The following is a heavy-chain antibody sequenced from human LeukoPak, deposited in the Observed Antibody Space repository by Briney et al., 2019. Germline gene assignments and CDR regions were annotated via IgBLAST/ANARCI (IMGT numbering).Heavy chain of an antibody. J-gene: IGHJ6*04. V-gene: IGHV3-23*01. Sequence: GGSLRLSCAASGFTFSSYAMSWVRQAPGKGLEWVSAISGSGGSTYYADSVKGRFTISRDNSKNTLYLQMNSLRAEDTAVYYCANPTDYYGSGSPPGGDVWGKGTTVTVSS. D-gene: IGHD3-10*01. CDR2: ISGSGGST. CDR3: ANPTDYYGSGSPPGGDV. CDR1: GFTFSSYA.